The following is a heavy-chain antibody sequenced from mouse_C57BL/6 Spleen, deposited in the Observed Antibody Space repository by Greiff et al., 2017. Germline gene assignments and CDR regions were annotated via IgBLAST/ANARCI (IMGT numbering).Heavy chain of an antibody. CDR1: GYTFTTYP. Sequence: VQLVESGAELVKPGASVKMSCKASGYTFTTYPIEWMKQNHGKSLEWIGNFHPYNDDTKYNEKFKGKATLTVEKSSSTVYLELSRLTSVDSAVYYCARGYGNPLYAMDYWGQGTSVTVSS. D-gene: IGHD2-10*02. V-gene: IGHV1-47*01. CDR2: FHPYNDDT. CDR3: ARGYGNPLYAMDY. J-gene: IGHJ4*01.